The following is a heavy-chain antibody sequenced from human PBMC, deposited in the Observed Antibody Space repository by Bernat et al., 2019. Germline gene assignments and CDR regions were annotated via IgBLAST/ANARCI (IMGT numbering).Heavy chain of an antibody. D-gene: IGHD3-16*02. Sequence: QVQLVESGGGVVQPGRSLRLSCAASGFTFSSYGMHWVRQAPGKGLEWVAVIWYDGSNKYYADSVKGRFTISRDNSKNTLYLQMNSLRAEDTAVYYCARDYYDYVWGSYRYTGPVDYWGQGTLVTVSS. CDR1: GFTFSSYG. CDR3: ARDYYDYVWGSYRYTGPVDY. J-gene: IGHJ4*02. V-gene: IGHV3-33*01. CDR2: IWYDGSNK.